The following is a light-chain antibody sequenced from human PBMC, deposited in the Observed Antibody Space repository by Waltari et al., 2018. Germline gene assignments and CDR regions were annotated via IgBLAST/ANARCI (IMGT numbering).Light chain of an antibody. J-gene: IGLJ2*01. Sequence: QSVLTQPPSASGTPGQRVTISCSGSSSNIGSNTVNWYQQLPGTAPKLLIYSNKRRPSGVRGRFAGSKSGTAASRAISGLQSEDEADYYCAAWDDTLNGVVFGGGTKLTVL. CDR3: AAWDDTLNGVV. CDR2: SNK. V-gene: IGLV1-44*01. CDR1: SSNIGSNT.